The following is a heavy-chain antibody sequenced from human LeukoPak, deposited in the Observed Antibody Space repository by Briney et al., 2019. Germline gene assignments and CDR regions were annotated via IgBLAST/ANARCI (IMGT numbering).Heavy chain of an antibody. J-gene: IGHJ4*02. D-gene: IGHD3-10*01. CDR2: INPNSGGT. CDR3: ARGDDYYGSGSYLSFDY. Sequence: SVKVSCTASGYTFTGFYMDWVRQAPGQGLEWMGWINPNSGGTNYAQKFQGRVTMTRDTSISTAYMELSRLRSDDSAVYYCARGDDYYGSGSYLSFDYWGQGTLVTVSS. CDR1: GYTFTGFY. V-gene: IGHV1-2*02.